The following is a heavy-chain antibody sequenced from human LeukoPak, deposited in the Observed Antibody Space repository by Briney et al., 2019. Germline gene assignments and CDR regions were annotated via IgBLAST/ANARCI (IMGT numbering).Heavy chain of an antibody. J-gene: IGHJ4*02. CDR2: IKQDGSEK. V-gene: IGHV3-7*01. CDR1: GFTFSSYW. CDR3: ASQRGVDSGYFDY. D-gene: IGHD3-10*01. Sequence: PGGSLRLSCAASGFTFSSYWMSWVRQAPGKGLEWVANIKQDGSEKYYVDSVKGRFTISRDNAKNSLYLQMNSLRAEDTAVYYCASQRGVDSGYFDYWGQGTGVTVSS.